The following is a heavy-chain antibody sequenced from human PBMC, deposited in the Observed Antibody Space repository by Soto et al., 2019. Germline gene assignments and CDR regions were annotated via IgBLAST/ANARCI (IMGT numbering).Heavy chain of an antibody. CDR2: ISAYNGNT. CDR1: GYTFTSYG. CDR3: ASPKGDGYNLDAFDI. D-gene: IGHD5-12*01. J-gene: IGHJ3*02. V-gene: IGHV1-18*01. Sequence: ASVTVSYKASGYTFTSYGISWVRQAPGQGLEWMGWISAYNGNTNYAQKLQGRVTMTTDTSTSTAYMELRSLRSDDTAVYYCASPKGDGYNLDAFDIWGQGTMVTVSS.